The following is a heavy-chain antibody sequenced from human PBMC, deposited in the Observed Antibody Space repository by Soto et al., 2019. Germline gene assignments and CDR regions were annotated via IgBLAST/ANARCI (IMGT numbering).Heavy chain of an antibody. D-gene: IGHD3-3*01. Sequence: GGPLRLSCAASGFTFGSYAISWVRQAPGERLQWIAAISGSADGTDYAHSVRGRFTISRDNAKKTVHLQMDSLRVEDTAVYFCAKDTVGGYSFWSGYYSDGLDVWGQGTLVTVSS. J-gene: IGHJ3*01. CDR2: ISGSADGT. CDR3: AKDTVGGYSFWSGYYSDGLDV. CDR1: GFTFGSYA. V-gene: IGHV3-23*01.